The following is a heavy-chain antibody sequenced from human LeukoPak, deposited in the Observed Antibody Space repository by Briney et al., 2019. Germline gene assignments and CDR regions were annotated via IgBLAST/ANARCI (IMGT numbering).Heavy chain of an antibody. CDR3: ATGYCSGGSCYRYYYYYGMDV. Sequence: GASVKVSCKVSGYTLTELSMHWVRQAPGKGLEWMGGFDPEDGETIYAQKFQGRVTMTEDTSTDTAYMELSSLRSEDTAVYYCATGYCSGGSCYRYYYYYGMDVWGQGTTVTVSS. J-gene: IGHJ6*02. CDR1: GYTLTELS. D-gene: IGHD2-15*01. V-gene: IGHV1-24*01. CDR2: FDPEDGET.